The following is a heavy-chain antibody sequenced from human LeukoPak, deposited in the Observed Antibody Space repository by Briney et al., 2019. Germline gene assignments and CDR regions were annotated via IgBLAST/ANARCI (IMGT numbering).Heavy chain of an antibody. CDR1: GGSFSDYY. Sequence: SETLSLTFAGYGGSFSDYYWSWIRQPPGKGLEWIGEINHSGSTNYNPSLKSRVTISVDTSKNQFSLKLSSVTAAHTAVYYCARAPIRRSYSSGWYRRFDYWGQGTLVTVSS. J-gene: IGHJ4*02. CDR3: ARAPIRRSYSSGWYRRFDY. V-gene: IGHV4-34*01. D-gene: IGHD6-19*01. CDR2: INHSGST.